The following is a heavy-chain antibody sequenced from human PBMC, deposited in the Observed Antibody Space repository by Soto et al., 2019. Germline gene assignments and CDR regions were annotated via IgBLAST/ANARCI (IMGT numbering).Heavy chain of an antibody. Sequence: VESLKVSWKGSGYKFTSYWISCILQMPVKVLEWMGRIDPSDSYTNYSPSFQGHVTISADKSISTAYLQWSSLKASDTAMYYCAREGSVDEDIVLIPPTYYYYYGMDVWGQGTTVTV. D-gene: IGHD2-8*01. V-gene: IGHV5-10-1*01. J-gene: IGHJ6*02. CDR3: AREGSVDEDIVLIPPTYYYYYGMDV. CDR2: IDPSDSYT. CDR1: GYKFTSYW.